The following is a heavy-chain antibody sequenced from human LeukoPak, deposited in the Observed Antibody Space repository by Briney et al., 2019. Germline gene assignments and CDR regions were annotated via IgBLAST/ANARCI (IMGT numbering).Heavy chain of an antibody. D-gene: IGHD1-26*01. CDR1: GHTFTSYV. V-gene: IGHV7-4-1*02. CDR3: ARASTPKVGATIYYFDY. CDR2: INTNTGNP. J-gene: IGHJ4*02. Sequence: ASVKVSCKASGHTFTSYVLNWVRQAPGQGLECMGWINTNTGNPTYAQGFTGRFVFSLDTSVSTAYLQISSLKAEDTALYYCARASTPKVGATIYYFDYWGQGTLVTVSS.